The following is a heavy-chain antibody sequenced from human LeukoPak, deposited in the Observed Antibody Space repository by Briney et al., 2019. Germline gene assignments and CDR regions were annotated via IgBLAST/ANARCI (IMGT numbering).Heavy chain of an antibody. D-gene: IGHD3-16*01. CDR3: AKVTGGDMITYGGLDY. CDR1: GFPFSTYW. V-gene: IGHV3-7*03. J-gene: IGHJ4*02. Sequence: PGGSLRLSCAASGFPFSTYWMNWVRQAPGKGLEWVANIKQDGSEIYYVDSVKGRFTISRDNPKNTLYLQMHSLRAEDTAIYYCAKVTGGDMITYGGLDYWGQGTLVTVSS. CDR2: IKQDGSEI.